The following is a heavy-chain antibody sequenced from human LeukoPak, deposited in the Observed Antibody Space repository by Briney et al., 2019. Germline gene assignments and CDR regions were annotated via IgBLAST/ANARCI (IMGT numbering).Heavy chain of an antibody. J-gene: IGHJ3*02. V-gene: IGHV3-7*03. D-gene: IGHD3-22*01. Sequence: PGGSLRLSCAASGFTFSSYWMSWVRQAPGKGLEWVANIKQDGSEKYYVDSVKGRFTISRDNAKNSLYLQMNSLRAEDTALYHCAREIHNYYDSSGYYPNVGDAFDIWGQGTMVTVSS. CDR2: IKQDGSEK. CDR1: GFTFSSYW. CDR3: AREIHNYYDSSGYYPNVGDAFDI.